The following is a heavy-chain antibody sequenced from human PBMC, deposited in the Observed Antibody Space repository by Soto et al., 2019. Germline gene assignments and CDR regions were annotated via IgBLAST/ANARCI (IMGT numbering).Heavy chain of an antibody. CDR1: GYTFTSYG. CDR3: ARGITMVRGVKNYYYYGMDV. CDR2: ISAYNGNT. V-gene: IGHV1-18*01. J-gene: IGHJ6*02. Sequence: VASVKVSCKASGYTFTSYGISWVRQAPGQGLEWMGWISAYNGNTNYAQKLQGRVTMTTDTSTSTAYMELRSLRSDDTAVYYCARGITMVRGVKNYYYYGMDVWGQGTTVTVSS. D-gene: IGHD3-10*01.